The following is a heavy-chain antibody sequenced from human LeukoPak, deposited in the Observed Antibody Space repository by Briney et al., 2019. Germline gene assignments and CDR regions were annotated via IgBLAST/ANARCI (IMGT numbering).Heavy chain of an antibody. Sequence: PSETLSLTCAVYGGSFSGYYWSWIRQPPGKGLEWIGEINHSGSTNYNPSLKSRVTISVDTSKNQFSLKLSSVTAADTAVYYCARGGVGTAMFLYYMDVWGKGTTVTVSS. CDR3: ARGGVGTAMFLYYMDV. D-gene: IGHD5-18*01. V-gene: IGHV4-34*01. J-gene: IGHJ6*03. CDR2: INHSGST. CDR1: GGSFSGYY.